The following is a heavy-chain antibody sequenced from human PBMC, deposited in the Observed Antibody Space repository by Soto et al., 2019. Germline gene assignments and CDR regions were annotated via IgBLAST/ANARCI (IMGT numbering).Heavy chain of an antibody. Sequence: GGSLRLSCAASGFTFSSYAMSWVRQAPGKGLEWVSAISGSGGSTYYADSVKGRFTISRDNSKNTLYLQMNSLRAEDTAVYYCAKVFYVWGSYRYTRSSAPSMDFDYWGQGTPVTVSS. D-gene: IGHD3-16*02. CDR2: ISGSGGST. V-gene: IGHV3-23*01. J-gene: IGHJ4*02. CDR1: GFTFSSYA. CDR3: AKVFYVWGSYRYTRSSAPSMDFDY.